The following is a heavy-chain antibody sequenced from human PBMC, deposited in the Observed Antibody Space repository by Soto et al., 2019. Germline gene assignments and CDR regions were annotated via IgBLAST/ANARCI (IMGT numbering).Heavy chain of an antibody. V-gene: IGHV1-18*01. Sequence: ASVKVACKASGYTLTRYGISWGRQAPGQGLEWMGWISAYNGNTNYAQKLQGRVTMTTDTSTSTAYMELRSLRSDDTAVYYCAREDAGGFDYWGQGTLVTVSS. D-gene: IGHD3-10*01. CDR2: ISAYNGNT. CDR3: AREDAGGFDY. J-gene: IGHJ4*02. CDR1: GYTLTRYG.